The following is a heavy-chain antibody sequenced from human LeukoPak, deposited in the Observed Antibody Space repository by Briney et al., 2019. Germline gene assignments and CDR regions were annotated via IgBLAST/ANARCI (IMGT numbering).Heavy chain of an antibody. J-gene: IGHJ3*02. CDR1: GFTFSSYA. D-gene: IGHD3-3*01. V-gene: IGHV3-23*01. Sequence: PGGSLRLSCAASGFTFSSYAMSWVRQAPGQGLERASGISGSGGSTYYADSVKGRLTISRDNSKNTLYLQMNSLRAEDTAVYYCANSSPETIFGVVTHRPGDAFDIWGQGTMVTVSS. CDR2: ISGSGGST. CDR3: ANSSPETIFGVVTHRPGDAFDI.